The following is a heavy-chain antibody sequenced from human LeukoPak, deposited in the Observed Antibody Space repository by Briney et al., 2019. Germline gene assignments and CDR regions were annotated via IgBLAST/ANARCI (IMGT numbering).Heavy chain of an antibody. CDR1: GVTFSSYA. Sequence: GGSLRLSCAASGVTFSSYAMHWVRQAPGKGLEWVAVISYDGSNKYYVDSVKGRFTISRDNSKNTLYLQMNSLRVEDTAVYYCARELEAFDIWGQGTMVTVSS. CDR2: ISYDGSNK. J-gene: IGHJ3*02. D-gene: IGHD1-1*01. CDR3: ARELEAFDI. V-gene: IGHV3-30-3*01.